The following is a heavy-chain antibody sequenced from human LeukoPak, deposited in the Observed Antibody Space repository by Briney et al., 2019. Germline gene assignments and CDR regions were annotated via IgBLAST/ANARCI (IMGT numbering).Heavy chain of an antibody. CDR2: ISGSGGIT. D-gene: IGHD3-10*01. CDR3: ASPGQLLWFGELPGLDY. V-gene: IGHV3-23*01. J-gene: IGHJ4*02. CDR1: GFTFSSYG. Sequence: GGSLRLSCAASGFTFSSYGMSWVRQAPGKGLEWVSAISGSGGITSYADSVKGRFTISRDNSKNTLYLQMNSLRAEDTAVYYCASPGQLLWFGELPGLDYWGQGTLVTVSS.